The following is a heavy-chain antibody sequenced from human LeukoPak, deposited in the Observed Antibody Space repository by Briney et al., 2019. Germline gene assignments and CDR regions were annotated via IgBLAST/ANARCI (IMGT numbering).Heavy chain of an antibody. CDR1: GYTFTSYG. V-gene: IGHV1-18*01. CDR3: ARGHSSSWYPVTAFDY. Sequence: ASVKVSCKASGYTFTSYGISWVRQAPGQGLEWMGWISAYNGNTNYAQKLQGRVTMTTDTSTSTAYMALRSLRSDDTAVYYCARGHSSSWYPVTAFDYWGQGTLVTVSS. CDR2: ISAYNGNT. J-gene: IGHJ4*02. D-gene: IGHD6-13*01.